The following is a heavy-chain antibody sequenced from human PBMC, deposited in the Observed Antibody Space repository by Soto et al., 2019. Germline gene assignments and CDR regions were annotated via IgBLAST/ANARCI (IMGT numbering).Heavy chain of an antibody. V-gene: IGHV1-18*01. Sequence: QLVQSGPEVKKPGASVKVSCRASDYTFTKYGVSWVRQAPGQGLEWLGWLSVHTGQTRYARKVQGRATMTADTSANTAYMELRSLISDDTAVYYCARARYCSSPSCYNHYYYGMDIWDQGTTVTVSS. D-gene: IGHD2-2*02. CDR3: ARARYCSSPSCYNHYYYGMDI. J-gene: IGHJ6*02. CDR2: LSVHTGQT. CDR1: DYTFTKYG.